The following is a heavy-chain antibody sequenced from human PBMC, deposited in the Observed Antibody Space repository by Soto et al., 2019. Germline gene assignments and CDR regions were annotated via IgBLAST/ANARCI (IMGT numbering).Heavy chain of an antibody. Sequence: GASVKVSCKASGYTFTSYGISWVRQAPGQGLEWMGWISAYNGNTNYAQKLQGRVTMTTDTSTSTAYMELRSLRSDDTAVYYCARDRAYSSSSYGMDVWGQGTTVTVSS. V-gene: IGHV1-18*01. CDR2: ISAYNGNT. D-gene: IGHD6-13*01. CDR3: ARDRAYSSSSYGMDV. CDR1: GYTFTSYG. J-gene: IGHJ6*02.